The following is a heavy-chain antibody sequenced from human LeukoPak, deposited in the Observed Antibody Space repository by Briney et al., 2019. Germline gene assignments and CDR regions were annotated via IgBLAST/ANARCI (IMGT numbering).Heavy chain of an antibody. CDR2: IYHNGMT. J-gene: IGHJ4*02. Sequence: PSETLSLTCGVSGDSIRSDYYWAWVRQPPGKGLEWFGSIYHNGMTYYNPSLKSRLIMSVDTSNNHFSLKLTPVTAADTAVYYCTRGGPYYRTGFDYWGQGTSVTVSS. CDR3: TRGGPYYRTGFDY. V-gene: IGHV4-38-2*01. CDR1: GDSIRSDYY. D-gene: IGHD3-10*01.